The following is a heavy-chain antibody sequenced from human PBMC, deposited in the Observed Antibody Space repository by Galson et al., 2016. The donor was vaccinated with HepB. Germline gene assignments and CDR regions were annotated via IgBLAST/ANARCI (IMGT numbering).Heavy chain of an antibody. CDR1: GFTFGDYT. CDR3: ARLVLYDTSGSYY. D-gene: IGHD3-22*01. Sequence: SLRLSCAASGFTFGDYTMSWVRQAPGKGLEWVSGLSVSGDTTYYADSVKGRFTISRDNSKNTVYLQMNSLRAEDTAVYYCARLVLYDTSGSYYWGQGTLVTVSS. CDR2: LSVSGDTT. V-gene: IGHV3-23*01. J-gene: IGHJ4*02.